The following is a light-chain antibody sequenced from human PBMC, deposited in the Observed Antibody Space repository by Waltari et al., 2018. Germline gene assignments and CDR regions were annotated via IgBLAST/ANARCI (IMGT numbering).Light chain of an antibody. V-gene: IGLV2-14*01. CDR3: SSSTPSTTVV. Sequence: QSVLTRPASVSGSPGQSIPISCTGSNSDIATYNYVSWYQQYPGNAPKVLIYGVSNRPAGVSYRFSGSKSGNTASLTISGLQAEDEADYYCSSSTPSTTVVFGGGTKLTVL. CDR2: GVS. J-gene: IGLJ2*01. CDR1: NSDIATYNY.